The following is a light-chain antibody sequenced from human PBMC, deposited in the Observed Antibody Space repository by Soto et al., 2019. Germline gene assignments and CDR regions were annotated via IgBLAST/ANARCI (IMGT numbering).Light chain of an antibody. CDR3: QQTYRSVS. J-gene: IGKJ5*01. CDR2: GAS. CDR1: QDISSY. V-gene: IGKV1-39*01. Sequence: DIQLTQSPSSLSSSIGDRVTITCRASQDISSYLNWYQQKPGRAPNLLIYGASTLHGGSPSRFSGRASGTEFTLTNSGLQPEYVAPYYCQQTYRSVSYGNGTRLE.